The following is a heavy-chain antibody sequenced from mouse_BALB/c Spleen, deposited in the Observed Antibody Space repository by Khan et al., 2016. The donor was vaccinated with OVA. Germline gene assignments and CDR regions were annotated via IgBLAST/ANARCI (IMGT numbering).Heavy chain of an antibody. J-gene: IGHJ2*01. V-gene: IGHV1-87*01. Sequence: VQLKQSGTELARPGASVNLSCKASGYTFTGYWMQWVKQRPGQGLEWIGAIYPGDGNTRYTQKFKGKATLTADKSSSTAYMQLSSLASEDSAVYYCARGGITTGYFDYWGQGTTLTVSS. D-gene: IGHD1-1*01. CDR1: GYTFTGYW. CDR3: ARGGITTGYFDY. CDR2: IYPGDGNT.